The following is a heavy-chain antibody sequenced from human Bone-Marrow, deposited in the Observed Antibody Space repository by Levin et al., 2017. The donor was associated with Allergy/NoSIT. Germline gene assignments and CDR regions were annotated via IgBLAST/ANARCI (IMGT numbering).Heavy chain of an antibody. CDR1: GYAFTDFF. J-gene: IGHJ6*02. V-gene: IGHV1-2*02. CDR2: LNPNSGVT. CDR3: ATVIGDTRYYYFGMDV. D-gene: IGHD3-10*01. Sequence: GASVKVSCKSSGYAFTDFFIHWVRQAPGQGLEWMGWLNPNSGVTKYAQKYQDRVTMTRDTSIDTAYMELRRLRSDDTAVYYCATVIGDTRYYYFGMDVWGQGTTVTVSS.